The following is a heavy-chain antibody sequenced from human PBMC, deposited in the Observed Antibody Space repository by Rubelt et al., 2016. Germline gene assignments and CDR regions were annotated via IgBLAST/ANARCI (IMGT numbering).Heavy chain of an antibody. D-gene: IGHD4-17*01. V-gene: IGHV3-7*03. CDR3: ARGGDYYYYYGMDV. Sequence: VDSVKGRFAISRDNAENSLFLQMTNLRAEDTAVYYCARGGDYYYYYGMDVWGQGTTVTVSS. J-gene: IGHJ6*02.